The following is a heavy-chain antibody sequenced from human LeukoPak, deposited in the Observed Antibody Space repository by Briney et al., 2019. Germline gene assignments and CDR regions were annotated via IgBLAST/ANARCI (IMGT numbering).Heavy chain of an antibody. V-gene: IGHV3-64*01. CDR2: ISSNGGST. CDR3: ARGATYSSGWYYFDY. Sequence: GGSLRLSSVASGFTFSTYAMHWVRPAPGKGLEYVSAISSNGGSTYYANSVKGRFTISRDNSKNTLYLQMGSLRAEDMAVYYCARGATYSSGWYYFDYWGQGTLVTVSS. D-gene: IGHD6-19*01. J-gene: IGHJ4*02. CDR1: GFTFSTYA.